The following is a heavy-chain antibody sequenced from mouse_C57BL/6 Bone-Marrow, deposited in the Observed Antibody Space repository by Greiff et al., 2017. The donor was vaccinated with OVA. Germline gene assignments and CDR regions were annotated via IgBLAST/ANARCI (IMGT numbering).Heavy chain of an antibody. J-gene: IGHJ1*03. CDR1: GFNIKDDY. V-gene: IGHV14-4*01. CDR3: TTHHYGSSLHWYFDV. D-gene: IGHD1-1*01. CDR2: IDPENGDT. Sequence: VQLQQSGAELVRPGASVKLSCTASGFNIKDDYMHWVKQRPEQGLEWIGWIDPENGDTEYASKFQGKATITADTSSNTAYLQLSSLTSEDTAFYYCTTHHYGSSLHWYFDVWGTGTTVTVSS.